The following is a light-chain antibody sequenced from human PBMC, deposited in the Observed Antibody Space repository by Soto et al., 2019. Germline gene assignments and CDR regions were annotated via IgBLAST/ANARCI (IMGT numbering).Light chain of an antibody. CDR2: WAS. CDR1: QSVLYTSNNENY. V-gene: IGKV4-1*01. J-gene: IGKJ1*01. Sequence: DIVMTQSPDSLAVSLCERASINCKSSQSVLYTSNNENYLAWYQQKPGQPPKLLIYWASTRESGVPDRISGSGSGTDFTLTISSLQAEDVAIYYCQQYYAIPWTFGQGTKVDIK. CDR3: QQYYAIPWT.